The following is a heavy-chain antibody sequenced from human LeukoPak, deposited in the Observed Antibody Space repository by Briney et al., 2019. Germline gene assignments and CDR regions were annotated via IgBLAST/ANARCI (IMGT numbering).Heavy chain of an antibody. D-gene: IGHD6-13*01. J-gene: IGHJ4*02. CDR3: ANLHSSSWYLDYFDY. CDR1: GFTFSSYG. V-gene: IGHV3-30*02. CDR2: IRYDGSNK. Sequence: PGGSLRLSCAASGFTFSSYGMHRVRQAPGKGLEWVAFIRYDGSNKYYADSVKGRFTISRDNSKNTLYLQMNSLRAEDTAVYYCANLHSSSWYLDYFDYWGQGTLVTVSS.